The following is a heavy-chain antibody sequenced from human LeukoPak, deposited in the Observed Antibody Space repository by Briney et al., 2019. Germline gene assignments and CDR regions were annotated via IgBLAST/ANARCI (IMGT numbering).Heavy chain of an antibody. V-gene: IGHV3-66*01. CDR3: ARVVVTMIVAVGGGGYFDY. J-gene: IGHJ4*02. Sequence: GGSLRLSCAPPGFTVGANYMSSGRQAPRKGLEWGSVIYSGGSTYYADSVKGRFTISRDHSKNRQYLQLNSLRDEDTDVYYCARVVVTMIVAVGGGGYFDYWGQEPLVTVSS. CDR2: IYSGGST. CDR1: GFTVGANY. D-gene: IGHD3-22*01.